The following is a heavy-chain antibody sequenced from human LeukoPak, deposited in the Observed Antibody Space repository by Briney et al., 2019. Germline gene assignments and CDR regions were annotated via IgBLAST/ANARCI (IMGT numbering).Heavy chain of an antibody. CDR2: IYYSGST. Sequence: PSETLSLTCTVSGGSISSSSYYWGWIRQPPGKGLEWIGSIYYSGSTYYNPTLKSRVTISVDTSKNQFSLKLSSVTAADTAVYYCARDRFDYGDYYYYGMDVWGQGTTVTVSS. CDR3: ARDRFDYGDYYYYGMDV. D-gene: IGHD4-17*01. V-gene: IGHV4-39*07. J-gene: IGHJ6*02. CDR1: GGSISSSSYY.